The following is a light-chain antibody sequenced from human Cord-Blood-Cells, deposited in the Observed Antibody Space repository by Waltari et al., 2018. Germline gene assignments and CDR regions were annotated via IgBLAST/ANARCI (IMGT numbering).Light chain of an antibody. J-gene: IGKJ2*01. Sequence: IVLTQSPATLSLSPGVRATLSCRASQRVSSYLAWYQQKPGQAPRLLIYDASNRATGIPARFSGSGSGTYFTVTISGLEPEDLAVYCGQQRSNWYTFGQGTKLEIK. CDR1: QRVSSY. CDR3: QQRSNWYT. V-gene: IGKV3-11*01. CDR2: DAS.